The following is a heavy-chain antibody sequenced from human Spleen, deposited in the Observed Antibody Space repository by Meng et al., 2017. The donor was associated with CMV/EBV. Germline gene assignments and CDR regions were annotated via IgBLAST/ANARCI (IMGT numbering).Heavy chain of an antibody. Sequence: GESLKISCAASGFTFSSYAMSWVRQAPEKGLEWVSTISGSGGSTYYADSVKGRFTISRDNSKNTLYLQMNSLRAEDTAVYYCAKDSIVVVPAAIWGWFDPWGQGTLVTVSS. J-gene: IGHJ5*02. CDR1: GFTFSSYA. CDR3: AKDSIVVVPAAIWGWFDP. V-gene: IGHV3-23*01. CDR2: ISGSGGST. D-gene: IGHD2-2*01.